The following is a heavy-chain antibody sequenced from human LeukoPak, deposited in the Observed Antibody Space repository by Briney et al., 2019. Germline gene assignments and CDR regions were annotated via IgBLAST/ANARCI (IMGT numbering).Heavy chain of an antibody. Sequence: PGGSLSLSCAASGFTLSSNYMSWVRQAPGKGLEWVSVIYSGGSTYYADSVKGRFTISRDNSKDTLYLQMNSLRAEDTAVYYCAASRRAFNFDYWGQGTLVTVSS. CDR1: GFTLSSNY. CDR3: AASRRAFNFDY. CDR2: IYSGGST. J-gene: IGHJ4*02. V-gene: IGHV3-66*02.